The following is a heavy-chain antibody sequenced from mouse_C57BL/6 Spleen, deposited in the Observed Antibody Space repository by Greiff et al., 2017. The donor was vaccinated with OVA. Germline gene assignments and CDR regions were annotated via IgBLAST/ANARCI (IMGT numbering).Heavy chain of an antibody. CDR3: ARADSNYLYYYAMDY. CDR1: GYSFTGYY. D-gene: IGHD2-5*01. CDR2: INPSTGGT. V-gene: IGHV1-42*01. Sequence: EVKLMESGPELVKPGASVKISCKASGYSFTGYYMNWVKQSPEKSLEWIGEINPSTGGTTYNQKFKAKATLTVDKSSSTAYMQLKSLTSEDSAVYYCARADSNYLYYYAMDYWGQGTSVTVSS. J-gene: IGHJ4*01.